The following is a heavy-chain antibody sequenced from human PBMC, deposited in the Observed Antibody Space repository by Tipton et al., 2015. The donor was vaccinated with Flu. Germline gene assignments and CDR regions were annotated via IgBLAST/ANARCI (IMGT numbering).Heavy chain of an antibody. Sequence: SLRLSCTDSGFTFSSDAMTWVRQAPGKGLEWVSTISGSGGSTYYADSVRGRFTISRDNSENTLYLQMNSLRADDMAVYYCARDPSEVYSYGFSPYDWGQGTLVTVSS. CDR3: ARDPSEVYSYGFSPYD. D-gene: IGHD5-18*01. CDR1: GFTFSSDA. CDR2: ISGSGGST. V-gene: IGHV3-23*01. J-gene: IGHJ4*02.